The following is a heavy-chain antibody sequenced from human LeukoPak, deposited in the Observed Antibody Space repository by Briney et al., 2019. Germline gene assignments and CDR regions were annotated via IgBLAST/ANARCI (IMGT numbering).Heavy chain of an antibody. D-gene: IGHD2-15*01. CDR3: ARDRYCSGGSCLNYYFDY. V-gene: IGHV1-69*13. J-gene: IGHJ4*02. CDR2: IIPIFGTA. Sequence: ASVKVSCKASGGTFSSYAISWVRQAPGQGLEWMGGIIPIFGTANYAQKFQGRVTITADESTSTAYMELSSLRSEDTAVYYCARDRYCSGGSCLNYYFDYWGQGTLVTVSS. CDR1: GGTFSSYA.